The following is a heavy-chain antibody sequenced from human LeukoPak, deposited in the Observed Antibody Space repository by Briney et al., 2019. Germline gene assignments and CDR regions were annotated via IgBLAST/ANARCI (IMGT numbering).Heavy chain of an antibody. CDR1: GYTFTSYN. J-gene: IGHJ4*02. V-gene: IGHV1-46*01. CDR2: INPSGGST. D-gene: IGHD3-9*01. CDR3: ARGEVYDILTGYYLPDY. Sequence: ASVKVSCKASGYTFTSYNMHWVRQAPGQGLEWMGIINPSGGSTSYAQKFQGRVTMTRDTSTSTVYMELSSLRSEDTAVYYCARGEVYDILTGYYLPDYWGQGTLVTVSS.